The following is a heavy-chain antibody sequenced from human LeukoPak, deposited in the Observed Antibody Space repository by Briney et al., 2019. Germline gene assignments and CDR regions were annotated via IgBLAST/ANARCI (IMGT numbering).Heavy chain of an antibody. CDR3: AKSVTAYYNVGCDY. V-gene: IGHV3-23*01. J-gene: IGHJ4*02. CDR2: ISNNGGYT. CDR1: GFTFSSSA. D-gene: IGHD3-9*01. Sequence: GGSLRLSCAASGFTFSSSAMSWVRQAPGKGLEWVSAISNNGGYTYYADSVQGRFTISRDNSKNTLYLQMNSMRAEDTAVYYCAKSVTAYYNVGCDYWGQGTLVTVSS.